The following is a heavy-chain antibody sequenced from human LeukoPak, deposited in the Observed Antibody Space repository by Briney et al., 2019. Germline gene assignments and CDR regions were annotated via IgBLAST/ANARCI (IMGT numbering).Heavy chain of an antibody. CDR3: AKEGLTAMVTSVFDY. CDR1: GFTFSSYG. Sequence: GGSLRLSCAASGFTFSSYGMHWVRQAPGKGLEWVAVISYDGSNKYYADSVKGRFTISRDNSKNTLYLQMNSLRAEDTAVYYCAKEGLTAMVTSVFDYWGQGTLVTVSS. J-gene: IGHJ4*02. D-gene: IGHD5-18*01. V-gene: IGHV3-30*18. CDR2: ISYDGSNK.